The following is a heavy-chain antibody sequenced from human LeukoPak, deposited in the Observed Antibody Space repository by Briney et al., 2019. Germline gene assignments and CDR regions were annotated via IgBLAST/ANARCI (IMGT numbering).Heavy chain of an antibody. CDR1: GYTFTGYY. V-gene: IGHV1-8*02. CDR2: MNPNNVNT. J-gene: IGHJ1*01. Sequence: ASVKVSCKASGYTFTGYYMHWVRQAPGQGLEWMGWMNPNNVNTAYARKFQGRVTKTRNTSINTAYLELSSLRSEDTAVYYCARAGHYYDRSGYADWGQGTLVTVSS. CDR3: ARAGHYYDRSGYAD. D-gene: IGHD3-22*01.